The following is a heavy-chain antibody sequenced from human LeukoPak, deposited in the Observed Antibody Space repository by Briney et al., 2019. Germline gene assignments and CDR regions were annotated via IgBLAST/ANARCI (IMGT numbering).Heavy chain of an antibody. V-gene: IGHV1-18*01. CDR1: GYTFTSYG. J-gene: IGHJ4*02. CDR2: ISAYNGNT. CDR3: ARDSPSIAGNYYFDY. Sequence: ASVKVSCKASGYTFTSYGISWVRQAPGQGLEWMGWISAYNGNTNYAQKLQGRVTMTTDTSTSTAYMELRSLRSDDTAVYYCARDSPSIAGNYYFDYWGQGTLVTVSS. D-gene: IGHD6-6*01.